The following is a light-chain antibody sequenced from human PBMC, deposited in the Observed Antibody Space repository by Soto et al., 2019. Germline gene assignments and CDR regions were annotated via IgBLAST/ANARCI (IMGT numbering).Light chain of an antibody. J-gene: IGKJ1*01. CDR3: QQYGSSQT. V-gene: IGKV3-20*01. CDR1: QSVSSSY. CDR2: GAS. Sequence: EIVLTQSPGTLSLSPGERATLSCRASQSVSSSYLAWYQQKPGQAPRLLIYGASSRATGIPDRFSGSGSGTDFTLTISRLGPEDFAVYYCQQYGSSQTFGQGTKV.